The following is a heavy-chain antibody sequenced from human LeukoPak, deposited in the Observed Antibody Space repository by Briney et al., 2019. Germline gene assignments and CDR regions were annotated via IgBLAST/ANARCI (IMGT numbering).Heavy chain of an antibody. V-gene: IGHV2-5*02. D-gene: IGHD3-22*01. CDR2: IYWDDDK. Sequence: SGPTLVNPTQTLTLTCTFSVFSLSTSGVGVGWIRQPPGKALEWLALIYWDDDKRYSPSLKSRLTITKDTSKDQVVITMTNMDPVDTAAYYCALSRLRGYYDRVLGYWGRGTLVTVSS. CDR1: VFSLSTSGVG. CDR3: ALSRLRGYYDRVLGY. J-gene: IGHJ4*02.